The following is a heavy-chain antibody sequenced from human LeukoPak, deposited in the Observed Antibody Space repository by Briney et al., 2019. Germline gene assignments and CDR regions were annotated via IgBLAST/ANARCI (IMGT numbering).Heavy chain of an antibody. Sequence: GGSLRLSCTASGFIFSNYWMTWVRQAPGKGLEWVAQINQDGSKEYYIDSVKARFSISRDNARNSLSLQMNSLRVEDTAVYYCARGRWSDYWGQGTQVTVSS. D-gene: IGHD5-24*01. CDR2: INQDGSKE. J-gene: IGHJ4*02. CDR3: ARGRWSDY. V-gene: IGHV3-7*01. CDR1: GFIFSNYW.